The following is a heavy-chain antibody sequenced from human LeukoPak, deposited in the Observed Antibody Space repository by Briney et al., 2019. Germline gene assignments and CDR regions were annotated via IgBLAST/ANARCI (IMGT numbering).Heavy chain of an antibody. Sequence: SETLSLTCTVSGGSIRGYYWSWIRQPPGKGLEWIGFIYYSGSTNYNPSLKSRVTISVDTSKNQFSLKLSAVTAADTAVYYCARHEFDSGSLPYFDYWGQGILVTVSS. CDR2: IYYSGST. V-gene: IGHV4-59*08. CDR1: GGSIRGYY. J-gene: IGHJ4*02. CDR3: ARHEFDSGSLPYFDY. D-gene: IGHD3-10*01.